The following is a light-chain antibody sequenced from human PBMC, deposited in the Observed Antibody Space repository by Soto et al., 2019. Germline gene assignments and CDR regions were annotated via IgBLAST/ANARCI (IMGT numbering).Light chain of an antibody. V-gene: IGKV3-20*01. CDR1: QSVSSSY. CDR2: GAS. Sequence: EIVFTQSPGTLALSPGERATLSCRASQSVSSSYLAWYQQKPGQAPRLLIYGASSRATGIPDRFSGSGSGTDFTLTISRLQPEYFAVYYCQQYGSSLFTFGPGTKVDIK. CDR3: QQYGSSLFT. J-gene: IGKJ3*01.